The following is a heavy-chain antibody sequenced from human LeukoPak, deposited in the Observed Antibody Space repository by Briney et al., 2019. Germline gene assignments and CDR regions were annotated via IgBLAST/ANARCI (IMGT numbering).Heavy chain of an antibody. CDR2: ISGGSNYI. D-gene: IGHD3-10*01. V-gene: IGHV3-21*01. Sequence: GGSLRLSCAASGFILSSYSMNWVRQAPGKGLEWVSSISGGSNYIYYADSLKGRFTISRDNAKNSVYLQVNSLRAEDTAVYYCARDRGVLLWSGVTDYWGQGTLVTVSS. J-gene: IGHJ4*02. CDR3: ARDRGVLLWSGVTDY. CDR1: GFILSSYS.